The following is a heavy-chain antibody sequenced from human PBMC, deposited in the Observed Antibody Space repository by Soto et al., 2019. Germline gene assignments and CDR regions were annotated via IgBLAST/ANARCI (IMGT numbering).Heavy chain of an antibody. D-gene: IGHD1-20*01. CDR1: GLTFSVSA. J-gene: IGHJ4*02. V-gene: IGHV3-23*01. CDR3: ATVHNTSRSFNF. Sequence: EVQLLESGGGLVQPGGSLRLSCVASGLTFSVSAMTWVRQAPGKGLEWVSTTGLCGRTTYYGDSVKGRFTVSRDNSKNTLDLQMSSLRAEDTAVYYCATVHNTSRSFNFWGRGTLVTVSS. CDR2: TGLCGRTT.